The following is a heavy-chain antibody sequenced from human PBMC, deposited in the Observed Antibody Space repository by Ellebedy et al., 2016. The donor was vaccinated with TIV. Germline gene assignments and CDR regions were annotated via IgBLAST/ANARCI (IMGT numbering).Heavy chain of an antibody. V-gene: IGHV4-30-4*01. CDR2: ISYSGST. D-gene: IGHD7-27*01. Sequence: MPSETLSLTCTVSGGSISSGNYYWSWIRQPPWKGLEWIAYISYSGSTYYNPSLKSRLTISVDTSKNQFSLKLSSVTAADRAVYYCARALGSEGFDFDYWGQGTLVSVSS. J-gene: IGHJ4*02. CDR1: GGSISSGNYY. CDR3: ARALGSEGFDFDY.